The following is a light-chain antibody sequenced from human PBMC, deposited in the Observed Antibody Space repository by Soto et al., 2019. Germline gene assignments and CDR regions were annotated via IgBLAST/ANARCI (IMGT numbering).Light chain of an antibody. Sequence: DIQMTQSPSSLSASVGDRVTITCRASQSISSYLNWYQQKPGKAPKLLIYAASSLQSGVPSRFSGSGSGTDFTLTISSLQPEDFATYYCQQSYSILPITFGQGTRLEI. CDR1: QSISSY. CDR3: QQSYSILPIT. J-gene: IGKJ5*01. CDR2: AAS. V-gene: IGKV1-39*01.